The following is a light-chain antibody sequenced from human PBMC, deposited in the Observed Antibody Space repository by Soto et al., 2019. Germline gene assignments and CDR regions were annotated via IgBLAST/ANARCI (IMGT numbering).Light chain of an antibody. CDR1: QSVSSTS. CDR3: HHHGSSPPRT. V-gene: IGKV3-20*01. Sequence: EIVLQPSPGTLSLSPGACATLSGRGSQSVSSTSLAWYQQKPGQAPTLLINGVSSRATGVPDRFSGSGSGTDFTLTIRRLEPEDSAVYYCHHHGSSPPRTLGQGTKVDIK. J-gene: IGKJ1*01. CDR2: GVS.